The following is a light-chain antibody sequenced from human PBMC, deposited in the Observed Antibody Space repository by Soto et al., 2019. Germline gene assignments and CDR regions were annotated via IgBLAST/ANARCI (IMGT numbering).Light chain of an antibody. CDR2: GNS. V-gene: IGLV1-40*01. J-gene: IGLJ3*02. Sequence: QSVLTQPPSVSGAPGQRVTISCTESSSNIGAGYDVHWYQQLPGTAPKLLIYGNSNRPSGVPDRFSGSKSGTSASLAITGRQAEDEADYYCQSYDSSLSGSVFGGGTKLTVL. CDR3: QSYDSSLSGSV. CDR1: SSNIGAGYD.